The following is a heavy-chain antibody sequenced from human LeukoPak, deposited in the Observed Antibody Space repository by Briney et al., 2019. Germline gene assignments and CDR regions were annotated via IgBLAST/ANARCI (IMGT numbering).Heavy chain of an antibody. J-gene: IGHJ6*02. V-gene: IGHV3-21*01. CDR3: ARDYKGHYYYGMDV. CDR1: GFTFSSYS. Sequence: GCLRLSCAASGFTFSSYSMNWVRQAPGKGLAWVSSISSSSSYIYYADSVKGRFTISRDNAKNSLYLQMNSLKAEDTAVYYCARDYKGHYYYGMDVWGQGTTVTVSS. CDR2: ISSSSSYI. D-gene: IGHD1-1*01.